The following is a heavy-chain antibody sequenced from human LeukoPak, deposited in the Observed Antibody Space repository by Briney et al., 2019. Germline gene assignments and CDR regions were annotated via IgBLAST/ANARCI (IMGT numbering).Heavy chain of an antibody. V-gene: IGHV3-30*04. J-gene: IGHJ5*02. CDR2: ISYDGSNK. CDR1: GFTFSSYA. CDR3: AREGYYYGSGSYPWFDP. Sequence: GRSLRLSCAASGFTFSSYAMHWVRQAPGKGLEWVAVISYDGSNKYYADSVKGRFTISRDNSKNTLYLQMNSLRAEDTAVYYCAREGYYYGSGSYPWFDPWGQGSLVTVSS. D-gene: IGHD3-10*01.